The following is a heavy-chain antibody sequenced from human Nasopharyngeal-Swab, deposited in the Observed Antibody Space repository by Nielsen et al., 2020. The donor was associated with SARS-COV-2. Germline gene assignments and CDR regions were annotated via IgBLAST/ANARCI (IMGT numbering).Heavy chain of an antibody. D-gene: IGHD3-22*01. CDR3: TTTLYYYDSSGYSNDAFDI. J-gene: IGHJ3*02. Sequence: GESLKISCAASGFTFCNAWMSWVRQAPGKGLEWVGRIKSKTDGGTTDYAAPVKGRFTISRDDSKNTLYLQMNSLKTEDTAVYYCTTTLYYYDSSGYSNDAFDIWGQGTMVTVSS. CDR1: GFTFCNAW. CDR2: IKSKTDGGTT. V-gene: IGHV3-15*01.